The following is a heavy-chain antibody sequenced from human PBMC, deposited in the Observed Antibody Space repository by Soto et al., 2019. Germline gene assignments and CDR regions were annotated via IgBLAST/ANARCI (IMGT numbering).Heavy chain of an antibody. CDR1: GFTFSYYW. Sequence: EVQLVESGGGLVRPGGSLRLSCAASGFTFSYYWMHWVRQAPGKGLVWVSRIHSDGSSTTYAVFVKGRFTISRDNGRDTVELQINSARVEDSAFYYSERGDRGAFDPWGQGTVVTVSS. J-gene: IGHJ3*01. CDR2: IHSDGSST. D-gene: IGHD1-26*01. CDR3: ERGDRGAFDP. V-gene: IGHV3-74*03.